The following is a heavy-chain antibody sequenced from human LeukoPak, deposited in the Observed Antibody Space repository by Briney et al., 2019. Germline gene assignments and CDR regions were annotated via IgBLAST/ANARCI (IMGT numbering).Heavy chain of an antibody. D-gene: IGHD2-2*01. J-gene: IGHJ2*01. V-gene: IGHV3-33*01. CDR1: GFTFSSYG. CDR2: IWYDGNNK. Sequence: GGSLRLSCAASGFTFSSYGMHWLRQAPGKGLEWVAAIWYDGNNKYYADSVKGRFTISRDNAKNSLYLQMNSLRAEDTAVYYCARGAQLLDWYFDLWGRGTLVTVSS. CDR3: ARGAQLLDWYFDL.